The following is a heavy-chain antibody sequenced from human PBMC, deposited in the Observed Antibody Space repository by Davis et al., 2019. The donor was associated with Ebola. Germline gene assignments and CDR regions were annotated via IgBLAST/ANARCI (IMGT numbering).Heavy chain of an antibody. CDR3: TTPGIAVAGDY. J-gene: IGHJ4*02. CDR1: GFTFSGSA. CDR2: IRGKANSYAT. Sequence: PGGSLRLSCAASGFTFSGSAMHWVRQASGKGLEWVGRIRGKANSYATAYAASVKGRFTISRDDSKNTAYLQMNSLKTEDTAVYYCTTPGIAVAGDYWGQGTLVTVSS. D-gene: IGHD6-19*01. V-gene: IGHV3-73*01.